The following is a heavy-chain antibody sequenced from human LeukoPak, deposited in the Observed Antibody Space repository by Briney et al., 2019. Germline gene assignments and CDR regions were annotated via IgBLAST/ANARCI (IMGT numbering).Heavy chain of an antibody. CDR2: MNPNSGST. V-gene: IGHV1-8*01. CDR3: ARGLYCYGHTFDY. Sequence: ASVKVSCKASGYTFTSYDINWVRQATGQGLEWMGWMNPNSGSTGYAQKFQGRVTMTRSTSISTAHMELSSLRSEDTAVYYCARGLYCYGHTFDYWGQGTLVTVSS. D-gene: IGHD3-22*01. CDR1: GYTFTSYD. J-gene: IGHJ4*02.